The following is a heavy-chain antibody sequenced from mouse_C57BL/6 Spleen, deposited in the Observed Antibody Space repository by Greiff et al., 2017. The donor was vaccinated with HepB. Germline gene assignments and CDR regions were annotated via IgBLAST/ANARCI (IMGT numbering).Heavy chain of an antibody. CDR3: ASYAYGSSFDY. D-gene: IGHD1-1*01. V-gene: IGHV1-50*01. J-gene: IGHJ2*01. Sequence: QVQLQQPGAELVKPGASVKLSCKASGYTFTSYWMQWVKQRPGQGLEWIGEIDPSDSYTNYNQKFKGKATLTVDTSSSTAYMQLSSLTSEDSAVYYCASYAYGSSFDYWGQGTTLTVSS. CDR1: GYTFTSYW. CDR2: IDPSDSYT.